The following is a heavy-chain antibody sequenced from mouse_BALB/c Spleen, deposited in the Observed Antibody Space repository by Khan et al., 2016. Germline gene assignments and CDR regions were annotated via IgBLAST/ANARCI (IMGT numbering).Heavy chain of an antibody. CDR3: VCGGMIQTPWFAY. V-gene: IGHV4-1*02. J-gene: IGHJ3*01. CDR2: INPESSTI. CDR1: GFDFTRYW. Sequence: EVKLLESGGGLVQPGGSLKLSCAASGFDFTRYWMNWVRQAPGKGLQWIGEINPESSTINYTPSLKDKFTISRDNAKNTMYLQMSDVRSEDTALSSFVCGGMIQTPWFAYWFLATLVTVSA. D-gene: IGHD1-1*02.